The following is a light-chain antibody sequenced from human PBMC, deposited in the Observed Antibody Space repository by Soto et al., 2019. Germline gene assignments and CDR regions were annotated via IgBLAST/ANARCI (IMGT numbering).Light chain of an antibody. J-gene: IGLJ1*01. CDR2: DVT. V-gene: IGLV2-14*01. CDR1: SSDVGGYDY. CDR3: STYASSSIDV. Sequence: QPALTQPASVSGAPGHSVTISCTGTSSDVGGYDYASCYQHHPGKPPKLVIYDVTYRPSGVSDRFSGSKSANTASLTISGVQAEDDADYYCSTYASSSIDVFGTGTKVTVL.